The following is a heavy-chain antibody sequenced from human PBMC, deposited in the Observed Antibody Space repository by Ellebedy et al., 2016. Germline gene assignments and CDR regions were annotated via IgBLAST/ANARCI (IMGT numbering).Heavy chain of an antibody. CDR3: AGHTRFITMVRAVRVSPNDWFDP. V-gene: IGHV5-51*01. Sequence: GESLKISXQGSGYSFTSYWFGWVRQMPGKGMEWMGIIYPGDSDTRYIPSFQGQVTISADKSISTSNLQWSSLNASDTSMYYFAGHTRFITMVRAVRVSPNDWFDPWGQGTLVTVSS. CDR2: IYPGDSDT. J-gene: IGHJ5*02. D-gene: IGHD3-10*01. CDR1: GYSFTSYW.